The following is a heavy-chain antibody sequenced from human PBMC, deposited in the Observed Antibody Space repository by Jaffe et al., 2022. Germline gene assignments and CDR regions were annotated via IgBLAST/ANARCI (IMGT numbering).Heavy chain of an antibody. CDR2: IYHSGST. CDR1: GGSISSSNW. CDR3: AMGGSYDYIWGSYHRTPFDY. V-gene: IGHV4-4*02. D-gene: IGHD3-16*02. Sequence: QVQLQESGPGLVKPSGTLSLTCAVSGGSISSSNWWSWVRQPPGKGLEWIGEIYHSGSTNYNPSLKSRVTISVDKSKNQFSLKLSSVTAADTAVYYCAMGGSYDYIWGSYHRTPFDYWGQGTLVTVSS. J-gene: IGHJ4*02.